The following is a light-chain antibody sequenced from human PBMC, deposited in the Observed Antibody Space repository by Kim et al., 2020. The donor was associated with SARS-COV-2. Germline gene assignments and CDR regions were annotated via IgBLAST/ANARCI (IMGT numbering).Light chain of an antibody. V-gene: IGKV3-15*01. Sequence: EIVMTQSPATLSVSPGERATLSCRASQSVSSNLAWYQQKPGQAPRLLIYAASSLQSGVPSRFSGSGSGTDFTLTISSLQPEDFATYYCQQSYSTPPTFGQGTKVDIK. J-gene: IGKJ1*01. CDR3: QQSYSTPPT. CDR2: AAS. CDR1: QSVSSN.